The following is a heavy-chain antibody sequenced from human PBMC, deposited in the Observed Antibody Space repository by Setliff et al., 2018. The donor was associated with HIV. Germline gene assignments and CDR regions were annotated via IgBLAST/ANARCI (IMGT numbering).Heavy chain of an antibody. Sequence: PGGSLRLSCAASGFTFSSYSMNWVRQVPGKGLLWVGRGYTKTHGGTTDYAAPVKGRFSISRDDSSDTVYLQMNSLGAADTAVYYCAKNIAGVCYSGLDYWGQGALVTVSS. V-gene: IGHV3-15*01. CDR3: AKNIAGVCYSGLDY. CDR2: GYTKTHGGTT. D-gene: IGHD2-15*01. CDR1: GFTFSSYS. J-gene: IGHJ4*02.